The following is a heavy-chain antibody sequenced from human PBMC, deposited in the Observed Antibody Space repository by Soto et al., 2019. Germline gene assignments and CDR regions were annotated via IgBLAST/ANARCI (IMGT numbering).Heavy chain of an antibody. V-gene: IGHV3-7*01. CDR2: IKQDGSEK. D-gene: IGHD1-7*01. J-gene: IGHJ4*02. Sequence: GSLRLSCAASGFTFSSYWMSWVRQAPGKGLEWVANIKQDGSEKYYVDSVKGRFTISRDNAKNSLYLQMNSLRVEDTAVYYCAKWNYVETCFDYWGQGTLVTVSS. CDR3: AKWNYVETCFDY. CDR1: GFTFSSYW.